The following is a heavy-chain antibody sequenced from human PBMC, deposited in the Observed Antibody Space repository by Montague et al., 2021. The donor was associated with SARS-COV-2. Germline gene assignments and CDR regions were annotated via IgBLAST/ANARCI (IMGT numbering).Heavy chain of an antibody. CDR1: GGSISSGSYY. V-gene: IGHV4-39*07. CDR3: TREGYQVLWSDYYYYGMDV. CDR2: INHSGST. Sequence: SETLSLTCTVSGGSISSGSYYWSWIRQPPGKGLEWIGEINHSGSTNYNPSLKSRVTISVDTSKNQFSLKLSSVTAADTAVYYCTREGYQVLWSDYYYYGMDVWGQGTTVTVSS. D-gene: IGHD2-2*01. J-gene: IGHJ6*02.